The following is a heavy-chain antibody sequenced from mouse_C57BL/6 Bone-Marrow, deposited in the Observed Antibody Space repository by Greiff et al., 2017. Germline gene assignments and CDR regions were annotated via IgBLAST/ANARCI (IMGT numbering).Heavy chain of an antibody. CDR1: GYTFTDYE. CDR2: IDPETGGT. V-gene: IGHV1-15*01. Sequence: QVQLQQSGAELVRPGASVTLSCKASGYTFTDYEMHWVKQTPVHGLEWIGAIDPETGGTAYNQKFKGKAILTADKSSSTAYMELRSLTSEDSAVYYCTRGSSTIVTQYYAMDYWGQGTSVTVSS. D-gene: IGHD2-5*01. J-gene: IGHJ4*01. CDR3: TRGSSTIVTQYYAMDY.